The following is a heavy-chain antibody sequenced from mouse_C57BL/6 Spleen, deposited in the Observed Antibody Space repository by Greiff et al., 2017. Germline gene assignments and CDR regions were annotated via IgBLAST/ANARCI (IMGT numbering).Heavy chain of an antibody. D-gene: IGHD2-3*01. CDR1: GFTFSDYG. V-gene: IGHV5-17*01. Sequence: DVQLVESGGGLVKPGGSLKLSCAASGFTFSDYGMHWVRQAPEKGLEWVAYISSGSSTIYYADTVKGRFTISRDNAKNTLFLQMCSLRSEDTAMYYCARGSGYYASMDDWGEGTSVTVSS. CDR3: ARGSGYYASMDD. CDR2: ISSGSSTI. J-gene: IGHJ4*01.